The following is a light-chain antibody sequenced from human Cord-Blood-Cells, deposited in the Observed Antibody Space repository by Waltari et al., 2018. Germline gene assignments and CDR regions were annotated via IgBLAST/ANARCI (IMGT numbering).Light chain of an antibody. CDR3: QQYYSTPPT. CDR2: WAS. CDR1: QSVLYSSNNKNY. J-gene: IGKJ1*01. V-gene: IGKV4-1*01. Sequence: DIVMTQSPDSLAVSLGERATINCKSSQSVLYSSNNKNYLAWYQQKPGQPPKLLIYWASTRXXXXXXXFSGSGSGTDFTLTISSLQAEDVAVYYCQQYYSTPPTFGQGTKVEIK.